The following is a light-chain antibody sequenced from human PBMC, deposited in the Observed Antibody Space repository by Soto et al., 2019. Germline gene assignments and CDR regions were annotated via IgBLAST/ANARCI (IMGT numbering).Light chain of an antibody. CDR1: SSDIGGYNY. J-gene: IGLJ3*02. V-gene: IGLV2-14*01. CDR2: EVS. CDR3: SSFTSSSTGV. Sequence: QSALTQPASVSGSPGQSITISCTETSSDIGGYNYVSWYQQHPGKAPKLMIYEVSNRPSGVYNRFSGSKSGNTASLTISGLQAEDEAYYYCSSFTSSSTGVFGGGTKLTVL.